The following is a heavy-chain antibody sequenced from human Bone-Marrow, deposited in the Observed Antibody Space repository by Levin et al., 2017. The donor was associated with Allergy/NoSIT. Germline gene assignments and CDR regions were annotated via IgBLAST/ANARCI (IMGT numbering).Heavy chain of an antibody. J-gene: IGHJ4*02. V-gene: IGHV1-18*01. Sequence: ASVKVSCKASGYTFTSYGISWVRQAPGQGLEWMGWISAYNGNTNYAQKLQGRVTMTTDTSTSTAYMELRSLRSDDTAVYYCARVWYYYDRSGIFDYWGQGTLVTVSS. CDR2: ISAYNGNT. D-gene: IGHD3-22*01. CDR1: GYTFTSYG. CDR3: ARVWYYYDRSGIFDY.